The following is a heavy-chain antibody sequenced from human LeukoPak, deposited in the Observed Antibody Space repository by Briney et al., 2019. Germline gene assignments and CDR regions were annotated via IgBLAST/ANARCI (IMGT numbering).Heavy chain of an antibody. Sequence: PGGPLRLSCAASGFSFSGDDILWVRQAPGKGLEWVAHIWSDGSQTKYAGSVKGRITVSRDNFKNTAFLQMSGLTVEDTAVYYCAGAAGFGNYLIDYWGQGTLVTVSS. D-gene: IGHD3-3*01. J-gene: IGHJ4*02. CDR1: GFSFSGDD. V-gene: IGHV3-33*01. CDR3: AGAAGFGNYLIDY. CDR2: IWSDGSQT.